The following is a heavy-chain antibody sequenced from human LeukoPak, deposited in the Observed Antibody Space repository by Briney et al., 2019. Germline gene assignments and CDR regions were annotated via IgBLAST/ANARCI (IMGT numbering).Heavy chain of an antibody. V-gene: IGHV4-59*12. CDR3: ASESDYDYVWGSYRFPTGY. J-gene: IGHJ4*02. Sequence: SETLSLTCTVSGGSISSYYWSWIRQPPGKGLEWIGYIYYSGSTNYNPSLKSRVTISVDTSKNQFSLKLSSVTAADTAVYYCASESDYDYVWGSYRFPTGYWGQGTLVTVSS. CDR2: IYYSGST. CDR1: GGSISSYY. D-gene: IGHD3-16*02.